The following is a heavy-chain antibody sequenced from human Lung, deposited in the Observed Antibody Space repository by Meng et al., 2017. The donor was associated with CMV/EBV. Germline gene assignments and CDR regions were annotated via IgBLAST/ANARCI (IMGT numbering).Heavy chain of an antibody. CDR1: GFTFSSYW. D-gene: IGHD3-3*01. V-gene: IGHV3-74*01. Sequence: GESLKISCAASGFTFSSYWMHWVSQAPGKGLVLVSRIKSDGSSTSYAYSVKGRFTISRDNAKNTLYLQMNSLRAEDTAVYYCARDKVRYYDFWSGYGGMDVWGQRXTVSVSS. CDR2: IKSDGSST. CDR3: ARDKVRYYDFWSGYGGMDV. J-gene: IGHJ6*01.